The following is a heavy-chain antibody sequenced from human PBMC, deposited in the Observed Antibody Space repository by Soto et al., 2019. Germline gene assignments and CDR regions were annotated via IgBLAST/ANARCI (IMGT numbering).Heavy chain of an antibody. Sequence: GASVEVSCKASGVSFSSYTISWVRQAPGQGLEWMGRIIPILGIANYAQKFQGRVTITADKSTSTAYMELSSLRSEDTAVYYCARYRRRGAAFAYWGQGTLVTVSS. CDR1: GVSFSSYT. V-gene: IGHV1-69*02. D-gene: IGHD1-26*01. J-gene: IGHJ4*02. CDR3: ARYRRRGAAFAY. CDR2: IIPILGIA.